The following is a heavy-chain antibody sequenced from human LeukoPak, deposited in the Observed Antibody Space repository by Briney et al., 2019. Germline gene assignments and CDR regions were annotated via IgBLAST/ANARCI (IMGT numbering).Heavy chain of an antibody. CDR1: RFTFNTYA. CDR3: ARAGLGAFDI. CDR2: INWNGGST. Sequence: PGGSLRLSCAASRFTFNTYAMSWVRQAPGKGLEWVSGINWNGGSTGYADSVKGRFTTSRDNAKNSLYLQMNSLRAEDTALYYCARAGLGAFDIWGQGTMVTVSS. J-gene: IGHJ3*02. V-gene: IGHV3-20*04.